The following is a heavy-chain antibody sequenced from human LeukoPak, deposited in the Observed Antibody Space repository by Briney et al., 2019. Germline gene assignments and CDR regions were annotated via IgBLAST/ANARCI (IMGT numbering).Heavy chain of an antibody. V-gene: IGHV4-39*01. D-gene: IGHD2-15*01. J-gene: IGHJ3*02. CDR2: IFYSGST. Sequence: TPSETLSLTCTVSGGSISTSNYYWGWVRQPPGKGLEWIGNIFYSGSTYYSPSLKSRVTISLDTSRNQFSLKLSSVTAADTAVYYCARQFRIARSPDPRGAFDIWGQGTVVTVSS. CDR1: GGSISTSNYY. CDR3: ARQFRIARSPDPRGAFDI.